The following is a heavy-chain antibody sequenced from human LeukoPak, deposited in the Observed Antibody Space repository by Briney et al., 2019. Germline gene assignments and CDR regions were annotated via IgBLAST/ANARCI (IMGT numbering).Heavy chain of an antibody. V-gene: IGHV1-2*04. CDR3: ARLISSPEGDWFDP. CDR1: GYTFTGYY. CDR2: INPNSGGT. Sequence: ASVKVSFKASGYTFTGYYMHWVRQAPGQGLEWMGWINPNSGGTNYAQKFQGWVTMTRGTSISTAYMELSRLRSDDTAVYYCARLISSPEGDWFDPWGQGTLVTVSS. D-gene: IGHD3-3*02. J-gene: IGHJ5*02.